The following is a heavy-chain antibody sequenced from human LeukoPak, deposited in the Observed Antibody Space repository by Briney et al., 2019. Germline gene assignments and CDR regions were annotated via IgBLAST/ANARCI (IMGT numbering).Heavy chain of an antibody. CDR2: ISGSGGST. CDR1: GYTFTSYG. V-gene: IGHV3-23*01. D-gene: IGHD5-12*01. CDR3: AKGGMGGERLRLVY. Sequence: SCKASGYTFTSYGMSWVRQAPGKGLEWVSAISGSGGSTYYADSVKGRFTISRDNSKNTLYLQMNSLRAEDTAVYYCAKGGMGGERLRLVYWGQGTLVTVSS. J-gene: IGHJ4*02.